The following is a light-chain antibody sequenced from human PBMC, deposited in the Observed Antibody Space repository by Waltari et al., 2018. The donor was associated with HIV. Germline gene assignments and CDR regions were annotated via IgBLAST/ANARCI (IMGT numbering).Light chain of an antibody. V-gene: IGKV1-39*01. CDR3: QQSYSAPFT. CDR1: QSITTY. CDR2: AAS. J-gene: IGKJ3*01. Sequence: DIQMTQSPSSLSASVGVRVTITCRASQSITTYLNWYQLKPGKAPKLLIYAASTLQSAVPSRFSGSGSGADFTLTISSLQREDFATYYCQQSYSAPFTFGPGTKVDVK.